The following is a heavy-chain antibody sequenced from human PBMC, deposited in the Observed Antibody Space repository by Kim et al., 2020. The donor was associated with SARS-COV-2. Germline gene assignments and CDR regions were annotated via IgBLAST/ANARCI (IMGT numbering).Heavy chain of an antibody. V-gene: IGHV4-31*02. J-gene: IGHJ4*02. Sequence: LKSRVTISVDTSKNQFSLKLSSVTAADTAVYYCARWLSSGYYYGEGKYDYWGQGTLVTVSS. D-gene: IGHD3-22*01. CDR3: ARWLSSGYYYGEGKYDY.